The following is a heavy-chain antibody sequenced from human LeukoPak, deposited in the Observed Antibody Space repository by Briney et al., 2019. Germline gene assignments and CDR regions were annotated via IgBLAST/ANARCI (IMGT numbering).Heavy chain of an antibody. D-gene: IGHD5-18*01. CDR1: GGSFSGYY. J-gene: IGHJ4*01. CDR3: ARGHRLYSYGSFPDH. Sequence: SETLSLTCAVYGGSFSGYYWSWIRQPPGKGLEWIGEINHSGSTNCNPSLKSRVTISVDTSKNQFSLKLSFVTAADTAVYYCARGHRLYSYGSFPDHWGHGTLVTVSS. V-gene: IGHV4-34*01. CDR2: INHSGST.